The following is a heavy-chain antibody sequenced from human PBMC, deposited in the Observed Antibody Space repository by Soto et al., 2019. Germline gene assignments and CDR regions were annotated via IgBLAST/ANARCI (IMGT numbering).Heavy chain of an antibody. CDR2: MYHSGTT. J-gene: IGHJ4*02. D-gene: IGHD3-16*01. V-gene: IGHV4-38-2*02. CDR1: NYSISSGYY. CDR3: ATVAFGPIDY. Sequence: SETLSLTCTVSNYSISSGYYWGWIRQSPGEGLEWIVSMYHSGTTYYNPSLKSRATISIDTSKNQFSLKLTSVTSADTAVYFCATVAFGPIDYWGQGTLVTVSS.